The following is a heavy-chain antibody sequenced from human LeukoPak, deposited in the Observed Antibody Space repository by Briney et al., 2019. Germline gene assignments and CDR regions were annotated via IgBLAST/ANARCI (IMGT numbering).Heavy chain of an antibody. CDR2: IRGTGSST. J-gene: IGHJ6*03. CDR1: GFTFSSYA. Sequence: GGSLRLSCGASGFTFSSYAMAWVRQAPGKGLEWVSAIRGTGSSTYYADSVKGRFTISRDNSKSTLYLQMNSLRAEDTAVYYCARDLTSYYYYMDVWGKGTTVTVSS. V-gene: IGHV3-23*01. CDR3: ARDLTSYYYYMDV.